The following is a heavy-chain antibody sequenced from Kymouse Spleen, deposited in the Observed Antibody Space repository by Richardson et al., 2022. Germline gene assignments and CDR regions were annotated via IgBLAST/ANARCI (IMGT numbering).Heavy chain of an antibody. J-gene: IGHJ4*02. V-gene: IGHV3-33*01. D-gene: IGHD3-9*01. CDR1: GFTFSSYG. Sequence: QVQLVESGGGVVQPGRSLRLSCAASGFTFSSYGMHWVRQAPGKGLEWVAVIWYDGSNKYYADSVKGRFTISRDNSKNTLYLQMNSLRAEDTAVYYCARDTIF*LALFDYWGQGTLVTVSS. CDR2: IWYDGSNK. CDR3: ARDTIF*LALFDY.